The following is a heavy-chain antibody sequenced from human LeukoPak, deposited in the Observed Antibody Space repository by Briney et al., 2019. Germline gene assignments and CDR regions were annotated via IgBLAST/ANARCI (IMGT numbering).Heavy chain of an antibody. J-gene: IGHJ4*02. V-gene: IGHV1-69*01. Sequence: ASVKVSCKASGGTFSSYAISAVRHAPGQGLERMGGIIPIFGTANYAQKLQGGVPFTAAESTSTAYMELSSLRSEDTAVYYCARSAGDYYDSSGYYGDWGQGTLVTVSS. CDR3: ARSAGDYYDSSGYYGD. CDR1: GGTFSSYA. CDR2: IIPIFGTA. D-gene: IGHD3-22*01.